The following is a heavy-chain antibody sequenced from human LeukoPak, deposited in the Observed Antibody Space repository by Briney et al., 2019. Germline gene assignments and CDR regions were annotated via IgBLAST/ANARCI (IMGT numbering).Heavy chain of an antibody. CDR2: IIPISGTA. J-gene: IGHJ4*02. D-gene: IGHD3/OR15-3a*01. CDR3: ARDFWTTRAGGSRYFDF. CDR1: GGTFSSYA. Sequence: SVKVSCKASGGTFSSYAISWVRQAPGQGLEWMGGIIPISGTANYAQKFQGRVTITADESTSTAYMELSSLRSEDTAVYYCARDFWTTRAGGSRYFDFWGQGTLVTVSS. V-gene: IGHV1-69*13.